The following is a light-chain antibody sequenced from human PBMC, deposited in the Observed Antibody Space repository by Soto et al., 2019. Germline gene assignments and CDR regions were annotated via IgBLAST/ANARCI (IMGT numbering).Light chain of an antibody. Sequence: AIQMTQSPTSLSASVGARVIIPCRASQDISKALGWYQQKPGKAPKFLIYSATSTQSGVPSTFSGSGLGTDFTLTISSLHPEDFAAYYCLQDHEYPRTFGQGTNVEI. V-gene: IGKV1-6*01. J-gene: IGKJ1*01. CDR2: SAT. CDR3: LQDHEYPRT. CDR1: QDISKA.